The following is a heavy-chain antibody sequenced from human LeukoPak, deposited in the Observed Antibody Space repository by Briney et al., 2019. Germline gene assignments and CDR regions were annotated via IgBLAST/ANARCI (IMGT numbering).Heavy chain of an antibody. CDR1: GGSISSYY. CDR2: IYHSGST. V-gene: IGHV4-59*01. CDR3: ARGYYDILTGYSQDY. J-gene: IGHJ4*02. Sequence: SETLSLTCTVSGGSISSYYWSWIRQPPGKGLEWIGYIYHSGSTNYNPSLKSRVTISVDTSKNQFSLKLSSVTAADTAVYYCARGYYDILTGYSQDYWGQGTLVTVSS. D-gene: IGHD3-9*01.